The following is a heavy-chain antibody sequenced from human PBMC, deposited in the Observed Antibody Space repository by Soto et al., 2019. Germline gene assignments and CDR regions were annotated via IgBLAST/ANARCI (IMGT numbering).Heavy chain of an antibody. V-gene: IGHV4-39*01. CDR1: GGSISSSSYY. J-gene: IGHJ6*02. Sequence: PSETLSLTCTVSGGSISSSSYYWGWIRQPPGKGLEWIGSIFYSGSTYYNPSLKSRVTISVDTSKNQFSLKLSSVTAADMAVYYCARHLTYCSAGSCYSDFPYYGMDVWGQGTTVTVSS. CDR2: IFYSGST. CDR3: ARHLTYCSAGSCYSDFPYYGMDV. D-gene: IGHD2-15*01.